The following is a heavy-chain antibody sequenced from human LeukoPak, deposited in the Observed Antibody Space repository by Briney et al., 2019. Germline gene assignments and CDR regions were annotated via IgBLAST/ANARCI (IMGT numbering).Heavy chain of an antibody. Sequence: PGGSLRLSCVVSGFTVSSNYMSWVRQAPGKGLEWVSVLYSGGNTYHADSVKGRFTISRDNSKNTLYLQMNSLRAEDTAVYYCARSYYDFWSGYYNYYYYGMDVWGQGTTVTVSS. CDR3: ARSYYDFWSGYYNYYYYGMDV. J-gene: IGHJ6*02. CDR1: GFTVSSNY. V-gene: IGHV3-53*01. CDR2: LYSGGNT. D-gene: IGHD3-3*01.